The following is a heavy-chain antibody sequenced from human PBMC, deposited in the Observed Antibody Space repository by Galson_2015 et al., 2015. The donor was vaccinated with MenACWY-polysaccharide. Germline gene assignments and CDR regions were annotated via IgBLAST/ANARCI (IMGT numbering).Heavy chain of an antibody. V-gene: IGHV3-74*01. Sequence: SLRLSCAASGFSFNTYWMHWVRHAPGKGLVWVSRINADGSATGYADSVRGRFTISRDNAKNTLYLEMNSLRAEDTAVYYCTKAGAKYCSGSNCYFNWFDPWGQGTLVTVSS. CDR1: GFSFNTYW. J-gene: IGHJ5*02. CDR2: INADGSAT. D-gene: IGHD2-15*01. CDR3: TKAGAKYCSGSNCYFNWFDP.